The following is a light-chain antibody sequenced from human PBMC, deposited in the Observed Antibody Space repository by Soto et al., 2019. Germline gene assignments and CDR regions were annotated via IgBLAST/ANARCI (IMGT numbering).Light chain of an antibody. CDR2: DAS. Sequence: DIQMTQSPSSLSASVGDRVTITCQAIHDITCYLNWYQHKPGKAPKLLIYDASILEAGFPSRFSGSGSGTDFTVTISSLQPEDVETYYCQKCDYLPIFGPGTTVDFK. V-gene: IGKV1-33*01. CDR3: QKCDYLPI. CDR1: HDITCY. J-gene: IGKJ3*01.